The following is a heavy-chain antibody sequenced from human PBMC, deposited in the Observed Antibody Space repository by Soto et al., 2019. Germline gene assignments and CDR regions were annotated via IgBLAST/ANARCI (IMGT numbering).Heavy chain of an antibody. CDR2: INAGNGNT. CDR3: ARGPYDITNWFDP. D-gene: IGHD3-9*01. J-gene: IGHJ5*02. CDR1: GYTFTSYA. V-gene: IGHV1-3*01. Sequence: QVQLVQSGAEVKKPGASVKVSCKASGYTFTSYAMHWVRQAPGQRLEWMGWINAGNGNTKYSQKFQGRVTITRDTSASTAYMELSSLRSDDTAVYYCARGPYDITNWFDPWGQGTLVTVSS.